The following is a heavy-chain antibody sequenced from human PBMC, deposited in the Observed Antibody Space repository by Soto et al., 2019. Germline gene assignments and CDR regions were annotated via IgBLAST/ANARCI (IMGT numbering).Heavy chain of an antibody. CDR2: IYYTGRT. CDR1: GGSVSSGSYY. CDR3: ATMSSSGYPLDY. J-gene: IGHJ4*02. Sequence: QVQLQESGPGLVKPSETLSLTCIVSGGSVSSGSYYWSWIRQPPGKGLEWIGFIYYTGRTSYNPTLKRRVSISVATSKNQFSLTLSSVTAADTAVYFCATMSSSGYPLDYWGRGNLVTVAS. V-gene: IGHV4-61*01. D-gene: IGHD3-22*01.